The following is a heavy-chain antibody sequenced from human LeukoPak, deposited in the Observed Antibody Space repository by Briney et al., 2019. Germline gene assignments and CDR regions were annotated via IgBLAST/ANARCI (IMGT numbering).Heavy chain of an antibody. V-gene: IGHV6-1*01. CDR2: TYYRSKWYN. Sequence: SQTLSLTCAISGDSVSSNSAAWNWIRQSPSRGLEWLGRTYYRSKWYNDYAVSVKSRITINPDRSKNQFSLQLNSVTPEDTTVYYCARSSGWSTPFDYWGQGTLVTVSS. J-gene: IGHJ4*02. D-gene: IGHD6-19*01. CDR1: GDSVSSNSAA. CDR3: ARSSGWSTPFDY.